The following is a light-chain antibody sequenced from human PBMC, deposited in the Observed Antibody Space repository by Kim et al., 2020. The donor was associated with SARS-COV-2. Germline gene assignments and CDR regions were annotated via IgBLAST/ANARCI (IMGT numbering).Light chain of an antibody. CDR1: QTVTSV. CDR3: QQYHDWPT. Sequence: EIMMTQSPATLSVSPGNRATLYCRASQTVTSVLAWYQEKPGQAPRLLITGASIRATGVPDRFSGSGFGTDFTLTISSLQSEDFGVYYCQQYHDWPTFGGGTKVDIK. V-gene: IGKV3-15*01. J-gene: IGKJ4*01. CDR2: GAS.